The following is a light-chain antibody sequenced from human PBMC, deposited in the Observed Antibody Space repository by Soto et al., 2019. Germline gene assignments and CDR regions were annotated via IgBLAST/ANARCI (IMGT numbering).Light chain of an antibody. V-gene: IGKV3-20*01. CDR1: QSVSRNY. J-gene: IGKJ1*01. CDR2: GAS. CDR3: QHDGRPPRT. Sequence: EIVLTQSPGTLSLSPGERATLSCRASQSVSRNYLAWYHQKPGQAPRRLIYGASSRATGIPDRFSGSGSGTYFTLTISSLEPEDFAVYYWQHDGRPPRTFGQGTKVEIK.